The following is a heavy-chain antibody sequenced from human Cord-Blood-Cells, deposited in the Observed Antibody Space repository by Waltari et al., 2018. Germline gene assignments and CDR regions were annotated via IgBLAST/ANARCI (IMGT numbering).Heavy chain of an antibody. D-gene: IGHD3-3*01. CDR2: IKHSGST. V-gene: IGHV4-34*01. Sequence: QVQLQQWGAGLLKPSETLSLTCAVYGGSFSGYYWSWIRPTPGKGLAWIGEIKHSGSTNYNPSLKSRVTISVDTSKNQFSLKLGSVTAADTAVYYCARATIFGVVINAFDIWGQGTMVTVSS. CDR1: GGSFSGYY. J-gene: IGHJ3*02. CDR3: ARATIFGVVINAFDI.